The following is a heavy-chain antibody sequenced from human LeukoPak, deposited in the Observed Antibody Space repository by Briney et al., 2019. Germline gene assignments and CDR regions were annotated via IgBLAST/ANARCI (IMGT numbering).Heavy chain of an antibody. CDR1: GGTFSSYA. CDR3: ASHTRAGYSSSWTDNWFDP. D-gene: IGHD6-13*01. J-gene: IGHJ5*02. CDR2: IIPILGIA. V-gene: IGHV1-69*04. Sequence: ASVKASCKASGGTFSSYAISWVRQAPGQGLEWMGRIIPILGIANYAQKFQGRVTITADKSTSTAYMELSSLRSEDTAVYYCASHTRAGYSSSWTDNWFDPWGQGTLVTVSS.